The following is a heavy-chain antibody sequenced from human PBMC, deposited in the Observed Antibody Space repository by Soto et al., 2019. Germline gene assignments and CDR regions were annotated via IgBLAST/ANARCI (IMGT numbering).Heavy chain of an antibody. V-gene: IGHV3-23*01. CDR2: ISGSGGST. Sequence: PGGSLRLSCAASGFTFSSYAMSWVRQAPGKGLEWVSAISGSGGSTYYADSVKGRFTISRDNSKNTLYLQMNSLRAEDTAVYYCAKVTYYDILTGYYGHDAFDIWGQGTMVTVSS. CDR1: GFTFSSYA. D-gene: IGHD3-9*01. J-gene: IGHJ3*02. CDR3: AKVTYYDILTGYYGHDAFDI.